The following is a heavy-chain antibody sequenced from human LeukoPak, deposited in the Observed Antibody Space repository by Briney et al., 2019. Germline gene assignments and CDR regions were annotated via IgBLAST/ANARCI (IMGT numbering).Heavy chain of an antibody. D-gene: IGHD3-22*01. CDR1: GFTFDDYG. V-gene: IGHV3-20*04. J-gene: IGHJ4*02. CDR3: ARGCYDSSGFFPRPQGDY. Sequence: PGGSLRLSCAASGFTFDDYGMSWVRQAPGKGLEWVSGINWNGGSTGYADSVKGRFTISGDNAKNSLYLQMNSLRAEDTALYYCARGCYDSSGFFPRPQGDYWGQGTLVTVSS. CDR2: INWNGGST.